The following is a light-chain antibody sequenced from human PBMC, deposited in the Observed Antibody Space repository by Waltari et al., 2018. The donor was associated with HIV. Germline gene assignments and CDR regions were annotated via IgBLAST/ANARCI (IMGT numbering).Light chain of an antibody. V-gene: IGLV3-27*01. J-gene: IGLJ3*02. Sequence: SYELTQPSSVSVSPGQTARITCTGDVVAKKYARWFQQKPGQAPVLVIYKDSERPSVIPERFSGSSAGTTVTLTISGAQVEDEADYYCYSAADNIGVFGGGTKLTVL. CDR1: VVAKKY. CDR3: YSAADNIGV. CDR2: KDS.